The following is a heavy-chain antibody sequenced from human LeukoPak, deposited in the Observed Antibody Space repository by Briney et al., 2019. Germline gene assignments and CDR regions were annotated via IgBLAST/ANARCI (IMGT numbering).Heavy chain of an antibody. Sequence: GGSLRLSCAASGFTFEDYAMHWVRQAPGKGLEWVSFVTGDGSSTYYADSVKGRFTISRDNSKNSLYLQMNSLRAEDTAVYYCARDQYRGSTSRGDYWGQGTLVTVSS. CDR1: GFTFEDYA. CDR2: VTGDGSST. D-gene: IGHD2-2*01. J-gene: IGHJ4*02. V-gene: IGHV3-43*02. CDR3: ARDQYRGSTSRGDY.